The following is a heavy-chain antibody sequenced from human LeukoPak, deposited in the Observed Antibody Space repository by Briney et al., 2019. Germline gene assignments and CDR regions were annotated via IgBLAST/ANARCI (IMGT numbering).Heavy chain of an antibody. CDR3: AGASGYDNNWFDP. CDR2: INDSGSP. Sequence: SETLSLTCAVYGGSFSGYHWTWIRQPPGKGLDWIGEINDSGSPIYNPSLRNRVTISVDMSKNQFSLKLSSVTAADTAVYYCAGASGYDNNWFDPWGQGTLVTVSS. D-gene: IGHD5-12*01. J-gene: IGHJ5*02. V-gene: IGHV4-34*01. CDR1: GGSFSGYH.